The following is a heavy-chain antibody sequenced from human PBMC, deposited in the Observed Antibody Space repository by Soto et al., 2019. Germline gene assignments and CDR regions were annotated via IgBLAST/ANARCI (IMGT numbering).Heavy chain of an antibody. V-gene: IGHV3-23*01. Sequence: GGSLRLSWAASGFILSSSAMSWVRQAPGRGLGWVSSISGSGIRTYYADSVKGRFTISGDRSKNTVYLQMNSLRAEDTAVYYCTKGPTIFGVVITYEYYYGMYVWGQGTTVTVSS. CDR3: TKGPTIFGVVITYEYYYGMYV. CDR1: GFILSSSA. J-gene: IGHJ6*02. CDR2: ISGSGIRT. D-gene: IGHD3-3*01.